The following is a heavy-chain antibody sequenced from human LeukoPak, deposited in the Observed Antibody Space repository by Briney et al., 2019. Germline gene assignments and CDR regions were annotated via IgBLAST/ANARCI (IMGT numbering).Heavy chain of an antibody. CDR2: LYYSGNT. V-gene: IGHV4-59*01. Sequence: SETLSLTCTVSGASISNYYWSWVRQPPGKGLEWIGYLYYSGNTNYNPSLKSRVTISVDTSKNQFSLKLSSVTAADTAVYYCARGQRGYPYWGQGALVTVSS. J-gene: IGHJ4*02. CDR1: GASISNYY. CDR3: ARGQRGYPY. D-gene: IGHD5-18*01.